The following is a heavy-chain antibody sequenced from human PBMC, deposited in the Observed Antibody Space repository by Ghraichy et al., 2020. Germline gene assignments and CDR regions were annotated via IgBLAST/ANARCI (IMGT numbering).Heavy chain of an antibody. J-gene: IGHJ6*02. CDR3: ARHYQYCSSTSCLSYYYYGMDV. D-gene: IGHD2-2*01. Sequence: ESLNISCTVSGGSISSYYWSWIRQPPGKGLEWIGYIYYSGSTNYNPSLKSRVTISVDTSKNQFSLKLSSVTAADTAVYYCARHYQYCSSTSCLSYYYYGMDVWGQGTTVTVSS. V-gene: IGHV4-59*08. CDR1: GGSISSYY. CDR2: IYYSGST.